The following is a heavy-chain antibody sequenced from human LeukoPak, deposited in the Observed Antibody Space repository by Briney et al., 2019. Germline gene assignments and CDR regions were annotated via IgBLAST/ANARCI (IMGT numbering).Heavy chain of an antibody. CDR2: ISGSGDNM. V-gene: IGHV3-23*01. J-gene: IGHJ2*01. D-gene: IGHD5-18*01. CDR3: AKDTASSWWYFDL. CDR1: KFTFNNYA. Sequence: GSLRLSCLASKFTFNNYAMTWVRQAPGEGLEWVSSISGSGDNMDYADSVKGRFTISRDNSENTVYLQMNSLRGEDTAVYYCAKDTASSWWYFDLWGRGTLVTVSS.